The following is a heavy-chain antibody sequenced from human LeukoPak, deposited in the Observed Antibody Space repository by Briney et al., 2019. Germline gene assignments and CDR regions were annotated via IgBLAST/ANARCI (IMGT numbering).Heavy chain of an antibody. CDR2: IYHSGST. V-gene: IGHV4-4*02. Sequence: SETLSLTCAVSGGSISSSNWWSWVRQPPGKGLEWIGEIYHSGSTNYNPSLKSRATISVDKSKNQFSLKLSSVTAADTAVYYCASRREWFGELLAVDYWGQGTLVTVSS. CDR1: GGSISSSNW. CDR3: ASRREWFGELLAVDY. J-gene: IGHJ4*02. D-gene: IGHD3-10*01.